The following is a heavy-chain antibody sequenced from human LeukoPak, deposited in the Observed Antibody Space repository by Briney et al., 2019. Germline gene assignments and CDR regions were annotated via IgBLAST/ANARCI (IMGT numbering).Heavy chain of an antibody. Sequence: ASVKVSCKASGGTFSSYAISWVRQAPGQGLEWMGWMNPNSGNTGYAQKFQGRVTITRNTSISTAYMELSSLRSEDTAVYYCARVSPSPYSSSWYEWNYYYMDVWGKGTTVTVSS. CDR1: GGTFSSYA. CDR3: ARVSPSPYSSSWYEWNYYYMDV. J-gene: IGHJ6*03. D-gene: IGHD6-13*01. CDR2: MNPNSGNT. V-gene: IGHV1-8*03.